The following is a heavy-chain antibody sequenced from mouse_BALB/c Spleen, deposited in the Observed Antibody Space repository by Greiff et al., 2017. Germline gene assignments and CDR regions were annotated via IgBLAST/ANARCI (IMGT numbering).Heavy chain of an antibody. Sequence: VKLMESGPGLVAPSQSLSITCTVSGFSLTSYGVHWVRQPPGKGLEWLGVIWAGGSTNYNSALMSRLSISKDNSKSQVFLKMNSLQTDDTAMYYCARAPKWAYYAMDYWGQGTSVTVSS. J-gene: IGHJ4*01. CDR1: GFSLTSYG. V-gene: IGHV2-9*02. CDR2: IWAGGST. CDR3: ARAPKWAYYAMDY. D-gene: IGHD1-3*01.